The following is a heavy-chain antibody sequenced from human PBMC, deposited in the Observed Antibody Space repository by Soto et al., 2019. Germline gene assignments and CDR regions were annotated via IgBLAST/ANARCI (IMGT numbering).Heavy chain of an antibody. CDR2: IANRGDT. V-gene: IGHV3-66*01. D-gene: IGHD2-15*01. J-gene: IGHJ3*02. CDR1: GFIVSDTY. Sequence: EVHLVESGGGLVQPGGSLRLSCTASGFIVSDTYVNWVRQAPGKGLEWVPGIANRGDTHYADSVRGRFSLSRDISDNTLHLQMNNLRVEDTAVYYCAREPRYCRGGSCSITGDAYDIWGQGTMVTVSS. CDR3: AREPRYCRGGSCSITGDAYDI.